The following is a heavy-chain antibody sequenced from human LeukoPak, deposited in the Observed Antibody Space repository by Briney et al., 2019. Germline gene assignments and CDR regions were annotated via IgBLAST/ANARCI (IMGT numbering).Heavy chain of an antibody. CDR1: GFTFSDYY. CDR2: ISSSGSTI. V-gene: IGHV3-11*04. J-gene: IGHJ4*02. D-gene: IGHD6-6*01. Sequence: KPGGPLRLSCAASGFTFSDYYMSWIRQAPGKGLEWVSYISSSGSTIYYADSVEGRFTISRDNAKNSLYLQMNSLRAEDTAVYYCARDSIAAPLDYWGQGTLVTVSS. CDR3: ARDSIAAPLDY.